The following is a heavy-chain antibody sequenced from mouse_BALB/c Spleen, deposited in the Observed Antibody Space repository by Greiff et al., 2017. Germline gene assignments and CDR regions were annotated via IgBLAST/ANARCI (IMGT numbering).Heavy chain of an antibody. Sequence: DVKLVESGGGLVQPGGSLRLSCATSGFTFSDFYMEWVRQPPGKRLEWIAASSNKANDNTSEDSVSVKGRFTVSRDTTQSILYLQKHALRAEDTAISYCSRDADYYGYHAMDYWGQGTSVTVSS. D-gene: IGHD1-2*01. J-gene: IGHJ4*01. CDR1: GFTFSDFY. CDR3: SRDADYYGYHAMDY. V-gene: IGHV7-1*02. CDR2: SSNKANDNTS.